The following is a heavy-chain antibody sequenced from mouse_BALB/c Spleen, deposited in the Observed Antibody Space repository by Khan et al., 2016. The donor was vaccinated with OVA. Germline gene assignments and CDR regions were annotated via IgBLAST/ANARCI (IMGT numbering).Heavy chain of an antibody. CDR3: ARTVRIKY. Sequence: EVQLVESGPGLVKPSQSLSLTCTVTGYSITNNYAWNWIRQFPGNKLEWMGYISYSGSTIYNPSLKNRISITRAPSKNKLFLQLNSVTTEDTATYNSARTVRIKYWGQGTTLTGSS. D-gene: IGHD1-1*01. CDR2: ISYSGST. CDR1: GYSITNNYA. J-gene: IGHJ2*01. V-gene: IGHV3-2*02.